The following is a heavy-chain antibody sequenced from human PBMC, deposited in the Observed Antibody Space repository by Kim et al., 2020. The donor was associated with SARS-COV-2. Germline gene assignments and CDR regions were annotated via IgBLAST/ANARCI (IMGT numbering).Heavy chain of an antibody. Sequence: ANYAQKFRGRVTITADESTSTAYMELSSLRSEDTAVYYCARESAGTNFDYWGQGTLVTVSS. J-gene: IGHJ4*02. CDR2: A. V-gene: IGHV1-69*01. D-gene: IGHD6-6*01. CDR3: ARESAGTNFDY.